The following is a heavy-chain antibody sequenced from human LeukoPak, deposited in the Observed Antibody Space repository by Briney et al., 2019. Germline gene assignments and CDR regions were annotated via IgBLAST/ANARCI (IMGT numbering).Heavy chain of an antibody. V-gene: IGHV3-7*03. CDR3: VRGNPFGGY. D-gene: IGHD2-15*01. J-gene: IGHJ4*02. Sequence: GGSLRLSCAASGFTFGSYGMHWVRQAPGKGLEWVANIKQDGSEISYVDSVKGRFTISRDNAKNSLYLQMNSLRAEDTAVYYCVRGNPFGGYWGQGTLVTVSS. CDR2: IKQDGSEI. CDR1: GFTFGSYG.